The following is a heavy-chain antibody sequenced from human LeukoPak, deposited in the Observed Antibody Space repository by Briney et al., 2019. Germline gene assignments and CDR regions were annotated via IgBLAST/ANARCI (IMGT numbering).Heavy chain of an antibody. CDR1: GGSISSYY. D-gene: IGHD6-13*01. Sequence: SETLSLTCTVSGGSISSYYWSWIRQPPGKGLEWIGYIYYGGSTNYNPSLKSRVTMSVDTSKNQFSLKLSSVTAADTAVYYCARVLSSSWFDYWGQGTLVTVSS. V-gene: IGHV4-59*01. CDR2: IYYGGST. J-gene: IGHJ4*02. CDR3: ARVLSSSWFDY.